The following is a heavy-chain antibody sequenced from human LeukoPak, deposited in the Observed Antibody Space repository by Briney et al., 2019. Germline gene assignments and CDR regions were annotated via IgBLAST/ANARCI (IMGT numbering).Heavy chain of an antibody. CDR3: AKDPSVAYCGGDCYPEYFQH. CDR2: ISGSGGST. Sequence: PGGSLRLSCADSGFTFSSYAMSWVRQAPGKGLEWVSAISGSGGSTYYADSVKGRFTISRDNSKNTLYLQMNSLRAEDTAVYYCAKDPSVAYCGGDCYPEYFQHWGQGTLVTVSS. V-gene: IGHV3-23*01. J-gene: IGHJ1*01. CDR1: GFTFSSYA. D-gene: IGHD2-21*01.